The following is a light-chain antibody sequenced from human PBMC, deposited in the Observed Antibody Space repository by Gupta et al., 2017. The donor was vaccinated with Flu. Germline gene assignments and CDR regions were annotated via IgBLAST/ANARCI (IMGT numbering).Light chain of an antibody. V-gene: IGKV4-1*01. CDR3: QQNYSTPLT. CDR2: WAS. J-gene: IGKJ1*01. Sequence: DIVMTQSPDSLAVSLGERAMINCKSSQSVFYSFNNKPYVAWYQQKPGQPPKVLIYWASTRESGVPGRCRGRGSGKDFTLTSSSLQAEDVAVYYCQQNYSTPLTFGQGSKVEIK. CDR1: QSVFYSFNNKPY.